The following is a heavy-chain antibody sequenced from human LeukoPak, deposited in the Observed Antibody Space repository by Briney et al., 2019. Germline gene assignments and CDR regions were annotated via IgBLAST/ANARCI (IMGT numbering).Heavy chain of an antibody. D-gene: IGHD5-12*01. J-gene: IGHJ4*02. Sequence: PGGSLRLSCAASGFTFSSYGMHWVRQAPGKGLEWVAVISYDGSNKYYADSVKGRFTISRDNSKNTLYLQMNSLRAEDTAVYYCAKGRRPIVATCLIDYWGQGTLVTVSS. CDR2: ISYDGSNK. V-gene: IGHV3-30*18. CDR1: GFTFSSYG. CDR3: AKGRRPIVATCLIDY.